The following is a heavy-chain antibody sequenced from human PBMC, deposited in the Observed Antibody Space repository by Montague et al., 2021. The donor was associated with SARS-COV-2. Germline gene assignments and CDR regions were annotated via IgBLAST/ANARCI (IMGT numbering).Heavy chain of an antibody. Sequence: SETLSLTCSVSGYFIGTCYYWGWIRQSPGKGLEWIGSNYLHGNAYYNPSLNRRATISLDTSNNQYSLRLTSATTSATAVYYCSRGRVTRFGFDYWGQGIRVIVSS. CDR1: GYFIGTCYY. CDR2: NYLHGNA. CDR3: SRGRVTRFGFDY. J-gene: IGHJ4*02. D-gene: IGHD2-21*02. V-gene: IGHV4-38-2*02.